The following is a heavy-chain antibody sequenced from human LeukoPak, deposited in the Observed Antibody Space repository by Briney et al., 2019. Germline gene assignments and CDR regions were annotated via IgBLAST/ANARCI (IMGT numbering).Heavy chain of an antibody. J-gene: IGHJ4*02. Sequence: GGSLRLSCAASGFTFSSYAMSWVRQAPGKGLEWGSAISGSGGSTYYADSVKGRFTISRDNSKNTLYLQMNSLRAEDTAVYYCAKISFVRIFAAIFDYWGQGTLVTVSS. CDR1: GFTFSSYA. V-gene: IGHV3-23*01. CDR2: ISGSGGST. D-gene: IGHD2/OR15-2a*01. CDR3: AKISFVRIFAAIFDY.